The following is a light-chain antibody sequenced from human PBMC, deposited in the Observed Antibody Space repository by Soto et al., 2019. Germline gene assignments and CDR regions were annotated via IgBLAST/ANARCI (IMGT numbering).Light chain of an antibody. J-gene: IGKJ1*01. V-gene: IGKV3-20*01. CDR2: GAS. CDR3: QQYGDSLLT. Sequence: EIVLTQSPGTLSLSPGERATLSFRASQSVSSNLAWYQQKPGQAPRLLIYGASTRATGIPDRFSGSGSGTDFTLIISRLEPEDFAVYYCQQYGDSLLTFGQGTKVDIK. CDR1: QSVSSN.